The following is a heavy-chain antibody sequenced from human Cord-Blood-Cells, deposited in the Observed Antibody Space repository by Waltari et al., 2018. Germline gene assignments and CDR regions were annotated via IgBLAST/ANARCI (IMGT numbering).Heavy chain of an antibody. Sequence: CAVYGGSFSGYYWSWIRQPPGKGLEWIGEINHSGSTNYNPSLKSRVTISVDTSKNQFSLKLSSVTAADTAVYYCARGVRFLEWSPSYWFDPWGQGTLVTVSS. V-gene: IGHV4-34*01. CDR3: ARGVRFLEWSPSYWFDP. D-gene: IGHD3-3*01. J-gene: IGHJ5*02. CDR2: INHSGST. CDR1: GGSFSGYY.